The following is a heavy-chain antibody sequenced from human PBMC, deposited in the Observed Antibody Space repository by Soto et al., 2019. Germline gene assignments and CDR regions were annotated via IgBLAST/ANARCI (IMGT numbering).Heavy chain of an antibody. CDR3: ARSSRYPYDSSEGNFDY. Sequence: SETLSLTCGVYGGSFSGYYWSWIRQPPGKGLEWIGEINHSGSTNYNNPSLKSRVTISVDKSKNQFSLNLSSVTAADTAVYYCARSSRYPYDSSEGNFDYWGQGTPVTVSS. J-gene: IGHJ4*02. D-gene: IGHD3-22*01. CDR2: INHSGST. V-gene: IGHV4-34*01. CDR1: GGSFSGYY.